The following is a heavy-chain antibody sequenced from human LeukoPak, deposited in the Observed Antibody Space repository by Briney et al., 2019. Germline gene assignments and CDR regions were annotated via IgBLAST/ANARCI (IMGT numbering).Heavy chain of an antibody. D-gene: IGHD3-22*01. CDR1: GFTFSSYG. V-gene: IGHV3-30*02. Sequence: GGSLRLSCAASGFTFSSYGIHWVRQAPGKGLEWVAVIWYDGSNKYYADSVKGRFTISRDNSKNTLYLQMNSLRAEDTAVYYCAKDRVGYYYDSSGYFTPLDYWGQGTLVTVSS. J-gene: IGHJ4*02. CDR3: AKDRVGYYYDSSGYFTPLDY. CDR2: IWYDGSNK.